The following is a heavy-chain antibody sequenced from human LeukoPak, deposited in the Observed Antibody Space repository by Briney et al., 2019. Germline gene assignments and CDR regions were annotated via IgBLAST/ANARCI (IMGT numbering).Heavy chain of an antibody. D-gene: IGHD2-15*01. CDR1: GFIFSSYA. CDR3: AKAVSGRIYSWFDP. Sequence: GGSLRLSCAASGFIFSSYAMSWVRQAPGKGLEWVSVINLSGDNTYYADSVKGRFTISRDNSKNTLYLQMNSLRAEDTAVYYCAKAVSGRIYSWFDPWGQGTLVTVSS. CDR2: INLSGDNT. J-gene: IGHJ5*02. V-gene: IGHV3-23*01.